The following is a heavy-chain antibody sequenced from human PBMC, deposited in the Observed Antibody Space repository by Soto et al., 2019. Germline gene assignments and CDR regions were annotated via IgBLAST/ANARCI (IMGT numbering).Heavy chain of an antibody. V-gene: IGHV3-64*01. CDR1: GFTFSSYA. Sequence: EVQLVESGGGLVQPGGSLRLSCAASGFTFSSYAMHWVRQAPGKGLEYVSAISSNGGSTYYANSVKGRFTISRDKSKNPLYLQMGSLRAKNMAVYYCARAAAKTSYYYGMDVWGQETTVTVSS. D-gene: IGHD2-2*01. J-gene: IGHJ6*02. CDR3: ARAAAKTSYYYGMDV. CDR2: ISSNGGST.